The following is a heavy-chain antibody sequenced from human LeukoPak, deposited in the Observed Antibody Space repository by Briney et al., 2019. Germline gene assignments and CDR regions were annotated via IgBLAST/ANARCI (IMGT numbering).Heavy chain of an antibody. CDR1: GLTFDDYA. V-gene: IGHV3-9*01. Sequence: GRSLRLSCAASGLTFDDYAMHWVRQAPGKGLEWVSGISWNSGSIGYADSVKGRFTISRDNAKNSLYLQMNSLRAEDTALYYCAKDGLQESLPHIMITFGGAHTLPYYFDYWGQGTLVTVSS. J-gene: IGHJ4*02. CDR2: ISWNSGSI. CDR3: AKDGLQESLPHIMITFGGAHTLPYYFDY. D-gene: IGHD3-16*01.